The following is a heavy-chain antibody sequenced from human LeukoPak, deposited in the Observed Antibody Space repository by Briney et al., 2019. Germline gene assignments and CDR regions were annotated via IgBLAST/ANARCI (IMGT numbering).Heavy chain of an antibody. Sequence: PGGSLRLSCAASGFTFSSYGMHWVRQAPGKGLEWVAVISYDGSNKYYADSVKGRFTISRDNAKNSLYLQMDSLRAEDTAVYYCARAGYSGYDFDYWGQGTLVTVSS. CDR2: ISYDGSNK. V-gene: IGHV3-30*03. D-gene: IGHD5-12*01. J-gene: IGHJ4*02. CDR3: ARAGYSGYDFDY. CDR1: GFTFSSYG.